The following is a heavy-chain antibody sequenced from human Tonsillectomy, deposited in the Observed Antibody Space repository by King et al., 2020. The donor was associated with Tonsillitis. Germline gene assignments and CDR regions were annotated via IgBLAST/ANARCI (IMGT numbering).Heavy chain of an antibody. J-gene: IGHJ3*02. V-gene: IGHV3-48*01. CDR2: ISTRSRTI. CDR3: ARDYVWGSYPVAFDI. D-gene: IGHD3-16*02. CDR1: GFTFSSYS. Sequence: VQLVESGGGLGQPGGSLRLFCAASGFTFSSYSMNWVLQDPGKGMESVSYISTRSRTIYYADSVKGRFTLTRDNAKNSLYLQMNSLRAEDTAVYFCARDYVWGSYPVAFDIWGQGTMVTVSS.